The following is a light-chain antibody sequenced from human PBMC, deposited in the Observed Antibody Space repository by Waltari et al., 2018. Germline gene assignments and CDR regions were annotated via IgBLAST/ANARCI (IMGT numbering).Light chain of an antibody. CDR1: SSNIGNNN. CDR2: NTN. J-gene: IGLJ2*01. Sequence: QSVLTQPPSASGTPGQRVTISCSGSSSNIGNNNVNWYQQLPGTAPKLLVYNTNQRPSGVPDRFSGSKSGTSASLAISGLQSEDEAHYYCAAWDDSLIVVFGGGTKLTVL. V-gene: IGLV1-44*01. CDR3: AAWDDSLIVV.